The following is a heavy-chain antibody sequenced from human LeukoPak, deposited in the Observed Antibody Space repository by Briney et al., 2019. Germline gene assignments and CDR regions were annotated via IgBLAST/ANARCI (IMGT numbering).Heavy chain of an antibody. CDR1: GFSFRHYW. Sequence: AGGSLRLSCVASGFSFRHYWMSWVRQAPGKGLEWVANIKQDGSEQYYGDSVKGRFTISRDNAKNSLYLQMNSLRAEDTAVYYCARDRPYNSGWYFEFDYWGQGTLATVSS. CDR3: ARDRPYNSGWYFEFDY. CDR2: IKQDGSEQ. V-gene: IGHV3-7*01. D-gene: IGHD6-19*01. J-gene: IGHJ4*02.